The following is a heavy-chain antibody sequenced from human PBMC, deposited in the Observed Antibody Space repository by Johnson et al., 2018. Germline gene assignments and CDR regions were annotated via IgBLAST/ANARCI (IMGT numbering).Heavy chain of an antibody. J-gene: IGHJ6*02. CDR3: ARERSSSSWEPDYYYYYGMDV. CDR2: ISSSSSYI. V-gene: IGHV3-21*01. Sequence: VQLVQSGGGLVKPGGSLRLSCAASGFSFSSYSMNWVRQAPGKGLEWVSSISSSSSYIYYADSVKGRFTISRDNAKNSLYLQMNSLRAEDTAVYYCARERSSSSWEPDYYYYYGMDVWGQGTTVTDSS. CDR1: GFSFSSYS. D-gene: IGHD6-13*01.